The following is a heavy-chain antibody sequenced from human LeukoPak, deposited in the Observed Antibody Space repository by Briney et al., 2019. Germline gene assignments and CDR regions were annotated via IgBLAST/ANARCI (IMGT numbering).Heavy chain of an antibody. CDR3: AREFFDGMDV. V-gene: IGHV4-39*01. CDR1: GGSISSRSYH. D-gene: IGHD3-3*01. Sequence: SETLSLTCTVAGGSISSRSYHWGRIRQPPGKGLEWIGSFYYSGSTYHNPSLKSRVTISVDTSKNQFSLKLSSVTAADTAVYYCAREFFDGMDVWGQGTPVTVSS. CDR2: FYYSGST. J-gene: IGHJ6*02.